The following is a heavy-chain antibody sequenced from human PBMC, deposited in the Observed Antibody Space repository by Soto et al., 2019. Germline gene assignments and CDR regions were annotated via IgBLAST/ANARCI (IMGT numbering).Heavy chain of an antibody. CDR3: ARDAHYDSSGYYWPHYFDY. CDR1: GGTFSSYA. D-gene: IGHD3-22*01. CDR2: IIPIFGTA. V-gene: IGHV1-69*13. J-gene: IGHJ4*02. Sequence: SVKVSCKASGGTFSSYAISWVRQAPGQGLEWMGGIIPIFGTANYEQKFQGRVTITADESTSTAYMELSSLRSEDTAVYYCARDAHYDSSGYYWPHYFDYWGQGTLVTVSS.